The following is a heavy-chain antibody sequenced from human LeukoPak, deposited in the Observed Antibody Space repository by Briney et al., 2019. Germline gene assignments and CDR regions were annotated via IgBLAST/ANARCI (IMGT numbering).Heavy chain of an antibody. CDR1: GYTRTELG. Sequence: SLKVSGKVSGYTRTELGMHWVRQAPGKGLEWMERCDPEDGETIYAQKFQGRVTMTEDTSTDTAYMELSSLRSEDTAVYYCATDLSPEMTTVTTSWFDPWGQGTLVTVSS. V-gene: IGHV1-24*01. D-gene: IGHD4-17*01. CDR2: CDPEDGET. J-gene: IGHJ5*02. CDR3: ATDLSPEMTTVTTSWFDP.